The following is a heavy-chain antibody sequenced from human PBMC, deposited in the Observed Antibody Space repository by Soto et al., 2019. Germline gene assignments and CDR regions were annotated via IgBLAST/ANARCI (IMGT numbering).Heavy chain of an antibody. CDR2: IYYSGST. CDR1: GGSITSSY. Sequence: QVQLQESGPGLVKPSETLSLTCTVSGGSITSSYWSWIRQPPGKGLEWIGYIYYSGSTNYNPSLKSRVTISVDTSKNQFSLNLSSVTAADTAVYFCARGLRYFDWWGQGTLVTVSS. J-gene: IGHJ4*02. V-gene: IGHV4-59*01. D-gene: IGHD3-9*01. CDR3: ARGLRYFDW.